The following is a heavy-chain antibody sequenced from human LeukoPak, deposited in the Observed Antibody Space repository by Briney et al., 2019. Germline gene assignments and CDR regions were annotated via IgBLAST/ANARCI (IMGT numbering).Heavy chain of an antibody. CDR2: INHSGST. V-gene: IGHV4-34*01. CDR1: GGPFSGYY. CDR3: ARVWLLVFMDV. J-gene: IGHJ6*03. D-gene: IGHD2-8*01. Sequence: SETLSLTCAVYGGPFSGYYWSWIRQPPGKGLEWIGEINHSGSTNYNPSLKSRVTISADTSKNQFSLKLSSVTAADTAVYYCARVWLLVFMDVWGKGTTVTVSS.